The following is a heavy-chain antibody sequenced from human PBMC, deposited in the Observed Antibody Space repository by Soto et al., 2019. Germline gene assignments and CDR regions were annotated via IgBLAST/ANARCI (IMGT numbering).Heavy chain of an antibody. D-gene: IGHD6-13*01. J-gene: IGHJ6*02. CDR1: GGTFSSYA. Sequence: QVQLVQSGAEVKKPGSSVKVSCKASGGTFSSYAISWVRQAPGQGLEGMGGIIPIFGTENNAQKFQGRVTITADESTSTAYMELSSLRSEDTAVYYCATSAAAGTWYYYYGMDVWGQGTTVTVSS. V-gene: IGHV1-69*01. CDR3: ATSAAAGTWYYYYGMDV. CDR2: IIPIFGTE.